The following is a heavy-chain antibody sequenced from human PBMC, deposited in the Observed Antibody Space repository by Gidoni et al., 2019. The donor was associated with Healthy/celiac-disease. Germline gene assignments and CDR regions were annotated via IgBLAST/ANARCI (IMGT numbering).Heavy chain of an antibody. V-gene: IGHV1-69*02. J-gene: IGHJ6*02. D-gene: IGHD5-18*01. CDR3: ARAPWIQLWRDYGMDV. Sequence: QVQLVQSGAEVTKPGSSVKVSCKASGGTFSSYTISWVRQAPGQGLEWMGRIIPILGIANYAQKFQGRVTITADKSTSTAYMELSSLRSEDTAVYYCARAPWIQLWRDYGMDVWGQGTTVTVSS. CDR1: GGTFSSYT. CDR2: IIPILGIA.